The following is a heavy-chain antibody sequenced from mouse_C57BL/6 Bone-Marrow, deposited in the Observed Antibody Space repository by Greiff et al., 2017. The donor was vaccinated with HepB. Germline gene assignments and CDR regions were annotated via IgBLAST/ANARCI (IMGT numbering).Heavy chain of an antibody. J-gene: IGHJ2*01. CDR3: TTWGYDVGYYFDY. Sequence: VQLQQSGAELVRPGASVKLSCTASGFNIKDYYMHWVKQRPEQGLVWIGRIDPEDGDTEYAPKFQGKATMTADTSSNTAYLQLSSLTSEDTAVYYGTTWGYDVGYYFDYWGQGTTLTVSA. CDR2: IDPEDGDT. CDR1: GFNIKDYY. D-gene: IGHD2-2*01. V-gene: IGHV14-1*01.